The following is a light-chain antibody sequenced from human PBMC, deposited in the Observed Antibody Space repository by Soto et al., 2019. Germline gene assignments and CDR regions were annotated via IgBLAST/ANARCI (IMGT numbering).Light chain of an antibody. V-gene: IGLV2-14*01. CDR1: SSDVGGYNY. J-gene: IGLJ3*02. CDR2: EVS. Sequence: QSALTQSASVSGSPRQSITISCTGTSSDVGGYNYVSWYQQHPGKAPKLMIYEVSNRPSGVSNRFSGSKSGNTASLTISGLQAEDEADYYCSSYTSSSTHWVFGGGTKLTVL. CDR3: SSYTSSSTHWV.